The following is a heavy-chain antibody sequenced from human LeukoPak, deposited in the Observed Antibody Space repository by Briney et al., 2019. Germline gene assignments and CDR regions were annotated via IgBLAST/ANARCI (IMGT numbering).Heavy chain of an antibody. D-gene: IGHD2-15*01. V-gene: IGHV1-69*11. CDR1: GGTFISYA. Sequence: SVKVSCKASGGTFISYAISWVRQAPGQGREWMGRIIPILGTANYAQKFQGRVTITTDESTSTAYMELSSLRSEDTAVYYCARDAYCSGGSCYPRYFDYWGQGTLVTVSS. CDR3: ARDAYCSGGSCYPRYFDY. J-gene: IGHJ4*02. CDR2: IIPILGTA.